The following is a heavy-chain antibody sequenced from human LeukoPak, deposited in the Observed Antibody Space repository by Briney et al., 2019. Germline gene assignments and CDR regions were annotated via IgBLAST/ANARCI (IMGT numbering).Heavy chain of an antibody. CDR3: ARVEIFGHGRDV. V-gene: IGHV1-2*02. J-gene: IGHJ6*04. D-gene: IGHD3-3*01. CDR1: GGTFSSYA. Sequence: ASVKVSCKASGGTFSSYAISWVRQAPGQGLEWMGWINPNSGGTNYAQKFQGRVTMTRDTSISTAYMELSRLRSDDTAVYYCARVEIFGHGRDVWGKGTTVTVSS. CDR2: INPNSGGT.